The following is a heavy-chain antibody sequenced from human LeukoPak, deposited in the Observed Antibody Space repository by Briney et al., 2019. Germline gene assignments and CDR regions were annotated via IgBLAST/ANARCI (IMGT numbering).Heavy chain of an antibody. D-gene: IGHD2-21*01. CDR1: GFTVSSNY. V-gene: IGHV3-53*01. J-gene: IGHJ4*02. CDR3: ARVEIPWSFDY. Sequence: GGSLRLSCAASGFTVSSNYMSWVRQAPGERLEWVSIVYSGGDTYYADSVKGRFTMSRDNSKNMLYLQMNSLRAEDTAVYYCARVEIPWSFDYWGQGTLVTVSS. CDR2: VYSGGDT.